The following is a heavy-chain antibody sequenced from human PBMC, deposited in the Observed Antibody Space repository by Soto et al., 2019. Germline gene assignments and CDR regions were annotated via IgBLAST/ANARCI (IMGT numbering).Heavy chain of an antibody. CDR1: GYTFTSYG. CDR2: ISAYNGNT. CDR3: ARDENFSRFWSPEPFDY. Sequence: QVQLVQSGAEVKKPGASVKVSCKASGYTFTSYGISWVRQAPGQGLEWMGWISAYNGNTNYAQKLQGRVTMTTDTSTSTAYVELRSLRSDDTAVYYCARDENFSRFWSPEPFDYWGQGTLVTVSS. D-gene: IGHD3-3*01. V-gene: IGHV1-18*01. J-gene: IGHJ4*02.